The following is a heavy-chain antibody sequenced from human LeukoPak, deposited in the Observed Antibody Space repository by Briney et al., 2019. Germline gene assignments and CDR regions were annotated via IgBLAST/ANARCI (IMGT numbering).Heavy chain of an antibody. D-gene: IGHD3-22*01. V-gene: IGHV3-23*01. CDR1: GLTFSSYA. Sequence: GGSLRLSCAASGLTFSSYAMSWVRQAPGKGLEWVSAISGSGGSSYYADSVKGRFTISRHNSKNTLYLQMNSLRAEDTAVYYCATISGYYGYWGQGTLVTVSS. J-gene: IGHJ4*02. CDR3: ATISGYYGY. CDR2: ISGSGGSS.